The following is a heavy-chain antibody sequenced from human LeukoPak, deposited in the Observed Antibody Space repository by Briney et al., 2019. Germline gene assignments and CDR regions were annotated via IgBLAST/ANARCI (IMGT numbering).Heavy chain of an antibody. J-gene: IGHJ4*02. V-gene: IGHV3-21*01. CDR2: ISSSSSYI. CDR3: ARAGYGGRYFDY. Sequence: GGSLRLSWAASGFTFSTYSMNWFRRAQGKGLEWVSSISSSSSYIYYADSVKGRFTISRDNAKNSLYLQMNSLRAEDTAVYYCARAGYGGRYFDYWGQGTLVTVSS. CDR1: GFTFSTYS. D-gene: IGHD4-23*01.